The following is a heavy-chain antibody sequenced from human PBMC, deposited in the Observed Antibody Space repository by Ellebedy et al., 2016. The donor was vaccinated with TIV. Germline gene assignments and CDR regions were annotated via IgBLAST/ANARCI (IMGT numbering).Heavy chain of an antibody. CDR2: ISSSGSTI. V-gene: IGHV3-48*03. CDR3: ARGPPPGYSYGRPYYYGMDV. CDR1: GFTFSSYE. J-gene: IGHJ6*02. Sequence: GESLKISCAASGFTFSSYEMNWVRQAPGKGLEWVSYISSSGSTIYYADSVKGRFTISRDNAKNSLYLQMNSLRAEDTAVYYCARGPPPGYSYGRPYYYGMDVWGQGTTVTVSS. D-gene: IGHD5-18*01.